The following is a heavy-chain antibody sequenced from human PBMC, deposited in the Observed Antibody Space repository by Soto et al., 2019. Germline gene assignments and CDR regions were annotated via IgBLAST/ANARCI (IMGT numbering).Heavy chain of an antibody. J-gene: IGHJ3*02. CDR3: AGSFKYGSGTYDAFDI. CDR1: GGAFSNYA. V-gene: IGHV1-69*01. Sequence: QVQLVQSGADVRKPGSSVKVSCKASGGAFSNYAISWVRQAPGQGLEWMGGIIPIFGTANYAQKLQGRVTITADESTTTAYMELSSLRSEDTAVYYCAGSFKYGSGTYDAFDIWGQGTVVTVSS. CDR2: IIPIFGTA. D-gene: IGHD3-10*01.